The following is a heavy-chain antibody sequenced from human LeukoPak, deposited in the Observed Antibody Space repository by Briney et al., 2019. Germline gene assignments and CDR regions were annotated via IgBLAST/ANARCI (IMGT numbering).Heavy chain of an antibody. CDR1: GGSLNSNNNY. CDR2: INYSGNT. J-gene: IGHJ3*02. CDR3: AGSYGSTWYSTFDI. Sequence: SETLSLTCAVSGGSLNSNNNYWGWIRQPPGKGLEWIGSINYSGNTYCNPSLKSRVTISVDTSKNHFSLNLSSVTAAETAIYYCAGSYGSTWYSTFDIWARGTMLTVSS. V-gene: IGHV4-39*01. D-gene: IGHD6-13*01.